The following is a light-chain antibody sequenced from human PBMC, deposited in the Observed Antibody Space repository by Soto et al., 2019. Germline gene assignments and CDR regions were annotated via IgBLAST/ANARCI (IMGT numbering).Light chain of an antibody. CDR3: QQYGSSPKNT. CDR2: GAS. Sequence: EIVLTQSPGTLSLSPGERATLSCRASQSDSSSYLAWYQQKPGQAPRLLIYGASSRATGIPDRFSGSGSGTDFTLTISRLEPEDFAVYYCQQYGSSPKNTFGQGTRLEIK. CDR1: QSDSSSY. J-gene: IGKJ5*01. V-gene: IGKV3-20*01.